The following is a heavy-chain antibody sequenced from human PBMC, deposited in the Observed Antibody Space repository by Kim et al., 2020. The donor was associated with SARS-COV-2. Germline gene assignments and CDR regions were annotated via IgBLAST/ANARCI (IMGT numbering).Heavy chain of an antibody. CDR2: ISSSATST. CDR3: AKNLERGSKAFGS. Sequence: GGSLRLSCAASGFTFSSHAMHWVRQAPGTGLEWVSGISSSATSTYYADSVKGRFTLSRDNSKNTVYLHMSSLRADDTAVYFCAKNLERGSKAFGSWGQ. CDR1: GFTFSSHA. V-gene: IGHV3-23*05. D-gene: IGHD3-3*01. J-gene: IGHJ4*02.